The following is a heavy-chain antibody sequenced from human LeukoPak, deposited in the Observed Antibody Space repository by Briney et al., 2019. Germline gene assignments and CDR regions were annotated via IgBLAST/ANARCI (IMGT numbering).Heavy chain of an antibody. J-gene: IGHJ4*02. V-gene: IGHV3-48*03. D-gene: IGHD3-3*01. CDR3: ARAENGPYYDFWSGYYAERDY. CDR1: GFTFSGYE. CDR2: ISSSGSTI. Sequence: PGGSLRLSCAASGFTFSGYEMNWVRQAPGKGLKWVSYISSSGSTIYHADSVKGRFTISRDNAKNSLYLQMNSLRAEDTAVYYCARAENGPYYDFWSGYYAERDYWGQGTLVTVSS.